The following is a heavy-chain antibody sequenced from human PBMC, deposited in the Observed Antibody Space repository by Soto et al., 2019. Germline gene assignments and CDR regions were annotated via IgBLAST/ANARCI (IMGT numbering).Heavy chain of an antibody. CDR2: ISGSGSTI. J-gene: IGHJ3*02. CDR1: GFTFSDSY. CDR3: ARGAFDI. Sequence: QVHLVGSGGGLVKPGGSLRLSCAASGFTFSDSYINWIRQAPGKGLEWVSYISGSGSTIYYADSVKGRFTISRDNAKKSVFLQMNSLRAEDTAVYYCARGAFDIRGQGTTVTVSS. V-gene: IGHV3-11*01.